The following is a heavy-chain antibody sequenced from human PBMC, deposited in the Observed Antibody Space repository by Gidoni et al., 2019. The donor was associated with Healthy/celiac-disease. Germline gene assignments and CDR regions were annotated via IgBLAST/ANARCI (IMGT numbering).Heavy chain of an antibody. CDR2: ISGSGGSP. CDR3: AKDWESSGINWFDP. J-gene: IGHJ5*02. Sequence: EVQLLESGGGWVQPGRSLCPSCAPSGFPFRSYGMSWVRQAPGKRLEWVSAISGSGGSPYSADSVKGRFTISRDSSKNTLYLQMNSLRAEDTAVYYCAKDWESSGINWFDPWGQRTLVTLSS. CDR1: GFPFRSYG. V-gene: IGHV3-23*01. D-gene: IGHD6-19*01.